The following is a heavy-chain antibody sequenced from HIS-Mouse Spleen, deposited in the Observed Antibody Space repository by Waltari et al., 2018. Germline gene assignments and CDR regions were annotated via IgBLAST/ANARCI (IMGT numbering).Heavy chain of an antibody. CDR2: ISSSSSTR. Sequence: EVQLVESGGGLVQPGGSLRLSCAPSGFPFSTYTWNWVRQAPGKGLEWVSYISSSSSTRYYADSVKGRFTISRDNAKNSLYLQMNSLRAEDTAVYYCARGASGSYYLVSVSDYWGQGTLVTVSS. CDR1: GFPFSTYT. J-gene: IGHJ4*02. V-gene: IGHV3-48*01. D-gene: IGHD1-26*01. CDR3: ARGASGSYYLVSVSDY.